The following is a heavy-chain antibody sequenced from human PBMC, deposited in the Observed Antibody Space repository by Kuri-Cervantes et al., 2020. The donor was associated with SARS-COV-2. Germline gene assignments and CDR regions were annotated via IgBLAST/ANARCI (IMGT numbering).Heavy chain of an antibody. CDR1: GFTFSSYS. CDR2: INHSGST. D-gene: IGHD4-11*01. Sequence: ESLKISCAASGFTFSSYSMNWVRQAPGKGLEWIGEINHSGSTNYNPSLKSRVTVSVDTSKNQFSLKLSSVTAADTAVYYCARPSRMTTVTTYAFDIWGQGTMVTVSS. J-gene: IGHJ3*02. V-gene: IGHV4-34*01. CDR3: ARPSRMTTVTTYAFDI.